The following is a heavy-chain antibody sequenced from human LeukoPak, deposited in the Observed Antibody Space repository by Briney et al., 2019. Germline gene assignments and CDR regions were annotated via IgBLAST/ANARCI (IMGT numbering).Heavy chain of an antibody. J-gene: IGHJ4*02. CDR2: ISSSGSTI. CDR1: GFTFSSYE. CDR3: ARDRFGHYYDSSGYAGHNDY. D-gene: IGHD3-22*01. Sequence: GGSLRLSCAASGFTFSSYEMNWVRQAPGKGLEWVSYISSSGSTIYYADSVKGRFTISRDNAKNSLYLQMNSLRAEDTAVYYCARDRFGHYYDSSGYAGHNDYWGQGTLVTVSS. V-gene: IGHV3-48*03.